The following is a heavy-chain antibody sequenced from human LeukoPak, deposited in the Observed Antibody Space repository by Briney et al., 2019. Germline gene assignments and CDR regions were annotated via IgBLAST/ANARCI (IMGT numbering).Heavy chain of an antibody. V-gene: IGHV3-53*01. D-gene: IGHD1-26*01. J-gene: IGHJ4*02. Sequence: PGGSLRLSCAASGFTVSSNYMSWVRQAPGKGLEWVSVIYSGGSTYYADSVKGRFTISRDNSKNTLYLQMNSLRAEDTAVYYCAKGQTAKVGAYYFDYWGQGTLVTVSS. CDR3: AKGQTAKVGAYYFDY. CDR2: IYSGGST. CDR1: GFTVSSNY.